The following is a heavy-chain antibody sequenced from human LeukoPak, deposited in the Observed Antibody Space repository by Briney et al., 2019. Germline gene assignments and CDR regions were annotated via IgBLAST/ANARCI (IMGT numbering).Heavy chain of an antibody. CDR3: ARRYCSSTSCNRPFDI. V-gene: IGHV4-39*01. J-gene: IGHJ3*02. Sequence: MPSETLSLTCTVSGGSISSSSYYWGWLRQPPGKGLEWIGSIYYSGSTYYNPSLKSRVTISVDTSKNQFSLKLSSVTAADTAVYYCARRYCSSTSCNRPFDIWGQGTMVTVSS. D-gene: IGHD2-2*01. CDR1: GGSISSSSYY. CDR2: IYYSGST.